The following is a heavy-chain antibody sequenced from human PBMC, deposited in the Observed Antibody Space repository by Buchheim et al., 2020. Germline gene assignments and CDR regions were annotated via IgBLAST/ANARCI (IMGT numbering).Heavy chain of an antibody. V-gene: IGHV3-7*01. D-gene: IGHD1-26*01. CDR2: IKQDGSEK. Sequence: EVQLVESGGGLVQPGGSLRLSCAASGFPFGSYWLSWVRQAPGKGLEWVANIKQDGSEKNYVGSVKGRFTISRDNAKNSLYLQMSRLRAEDTAVYFCYVGPKDYWGQGTL. CDR3: YVGPKDY. J-gene: IGHJ4*02. CDR1: GFPFGSYW.